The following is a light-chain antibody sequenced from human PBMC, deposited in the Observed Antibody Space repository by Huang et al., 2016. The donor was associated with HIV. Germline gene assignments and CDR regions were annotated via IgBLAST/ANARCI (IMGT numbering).Light chain of an antibody. CDR2: GAS. Sequence: VMTQSPASLSAPPGARVTLSCRASQGVRTNLAGYQQKHGQAPTLLMFGASTRATVTPPRFSGSGSGTDFTLTITSPQSSDSAIYYCQQYNDWPPLTFGGGTKVEI. J-gene: IGKJ4*01. CDR3: QQYNDWPPLT. V-gene: IGKV3D-15*01. CDR1: QGVRTN.